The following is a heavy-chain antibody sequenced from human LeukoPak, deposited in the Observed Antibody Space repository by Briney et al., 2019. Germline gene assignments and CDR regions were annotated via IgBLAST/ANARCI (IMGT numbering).Heavy chain of an antibody. J-gene: IGHJ4*02. CDR2: IKQDGSEK. Sequence: GGSLRLSCAASGFTFSSYWMSWVRQAPGKGLEGVANIKQDGSEKYYVDSVKGRFTISRDNAKNSLYLQMNSLRAEDTAVYYCARDVFIGGYSYGCGGFDYWGQGTLVTVSS. D-gene: IGHD5-18*01. CDR3: ARDVFIGGYSYGCGGFDY. CDR1: GFTFSSYW. V-gene: IGHV3-7*01.